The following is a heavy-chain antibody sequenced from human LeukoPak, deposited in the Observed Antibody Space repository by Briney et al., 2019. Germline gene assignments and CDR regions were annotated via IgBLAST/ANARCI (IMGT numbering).Heavy chain of an antibody. CDR2: VYNSDTT. D-gene: IGHD3/OR15-3a*01. J-gene: IGHJ4*02. CDR1: GFTVSDNY. CDR3: AKGETIFGLTRHFDS. V-gene: IGHV3-53*01. Sequence: PGGSLRLSCAASGFTVSDNYVTWVRQAPGKGLEWVSIVYNSDTTSSADSVKGRFTISRDNSKNTVYLQMTSLRLEDTAVYYCAKGETIFGLTRHFDSWGQGTLVTVSS.